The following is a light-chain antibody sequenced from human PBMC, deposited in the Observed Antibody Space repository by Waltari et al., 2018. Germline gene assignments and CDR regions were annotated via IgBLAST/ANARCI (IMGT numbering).Light chain of an antibody. CDR1: ALSKKY. CDR2: QDT. Sequence: SYDLTQTPSVSVSPGQTARITCSGAALSKKYAYWFQQKSGQAPILVIYQDTKRPSGTPEIFTGSSSGTMATLTISGARVEDEADYYCYSTEDAGHHRVFGGGTKVTVL. CDR3: YSTEDAGHHRV. V-gene: IGLV3-10*01. J-gene: IGLJ2*01.